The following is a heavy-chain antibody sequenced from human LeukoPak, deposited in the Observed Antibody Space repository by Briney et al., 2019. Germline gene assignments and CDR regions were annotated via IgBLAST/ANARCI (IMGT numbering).Heavy chain of an antibody. J-gene: IGHJ5*02. CDR1: GSSISSYY. CDR2: IYYSGST. V-gene: IGHV4-59*01. CDR3: ARDLLGNNWFDP. D-gene: IGHD1-26*01. Sequence: SETLSLTCTVSGSSISSYYWSWIRQPPGKGLEWIGYIYYSGSTNYNPSLKSRVTISVDTSKNQFSLKLSSVTAADTAVYYCARDLLGNNWFDPWGQGTLVTVSS.